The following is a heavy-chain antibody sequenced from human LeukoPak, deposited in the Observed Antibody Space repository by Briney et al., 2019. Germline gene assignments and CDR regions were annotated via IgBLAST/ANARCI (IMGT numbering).Heavy chain of an antibody. J-gene: IGHJ4*02. V-gene: IGHV4-39*07. Sequence: LETLSLTCTVSGVSISSSTYYWGWIRQPPGKGLEWIGSIFYGGSTYYNPSLKSRVTISVDTSKNQFSLKLSSVTAADTAVYYCARDYTALGYWGQGTLVTVSS. D-gene: IGHD5-18*01. CDR2: IFYGGST. CDR1: GVSISSSTYY. CDR3: ARDYTALGY.